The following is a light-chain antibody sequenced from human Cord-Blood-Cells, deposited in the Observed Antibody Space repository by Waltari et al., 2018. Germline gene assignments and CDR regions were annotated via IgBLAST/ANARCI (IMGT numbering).Light chain of an antibody. V-gene: IGLV2-14*01. CDR1: GSDVGGYNY. Sequence: QSALTQPASVSGSPGQSITISCPGTGSDVGGYNYVSWYQQHPGKTPKLMIYALSNRPSGVSNRFSGSKSGNTASLTISGLQAEDEADYYCSSYTSSSTLVFGGGTKLTVL. CDR3: SSYTSSSTLV. CDR2: ALS. J-gene: IGLJ2*01.